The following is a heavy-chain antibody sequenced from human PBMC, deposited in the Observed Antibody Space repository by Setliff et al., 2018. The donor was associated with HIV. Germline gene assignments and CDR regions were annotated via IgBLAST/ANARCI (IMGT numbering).Heavy chain of an antibody. CDR2: VKYDGSSK. V-gene: IGHV3-30*02. CDR3: AKDSNWEPRHPKFFDS. J-gene: IGHJ4*02. D-gene: IGHD1-26*01. Sequence: GGSMRLSCAASGVTFASYGMHWVRQAPGKGLEWVTFVKYDGSSKYYADSVKVRFTISRDNSKNTLYLQMNSLRGEDTAVYYCAKDSNWEPRHPKFFDSWGQGTLVTVS. CDR1: GVTFASYG.